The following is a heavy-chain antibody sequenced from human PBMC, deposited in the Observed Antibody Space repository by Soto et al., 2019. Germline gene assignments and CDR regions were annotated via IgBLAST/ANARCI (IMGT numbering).Heavy chain of an antibody. D-gene: IGHD6-13*01. CDR1: GGTFSNYA. CDR2: IIPIFGTA. CDR3: ARSPSGAAGSTLGWFGP. J-gene: IGHJ5*02. V-gene: IGHV1-69*01. Sequence: QVQLVQSGAEVKRPGSSVKVSCKASGGTFSNYAISWVRRAPGQGLEWMGGIIPIFGTANYAHKFQTRVTSTVDDSTSTAYMELNSLRSKDTAMYYCARSPSGAAGSTLGWFGPWGQGTLVTVSS.